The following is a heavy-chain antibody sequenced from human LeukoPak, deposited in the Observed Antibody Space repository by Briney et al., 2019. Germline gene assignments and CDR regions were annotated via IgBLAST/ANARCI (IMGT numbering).Heavy chain of an antibody. Sequence: SETLSLTCVVYGGSFSGYYWSWIRQPPGKGLEWIGEINQSGSTNYNPSLKSRVTISVDTSKNQFSLRVSSVTAADTAVYYCARLYGSGSYYRHWGQGTLVTVPS. J-gene: IGHJ4*02. CDR2: INQSGST. D-gene: IGHD3-10*01. CDR3: ARLYGSGSYYRH. V-gene: IGHV4-34*01. CDR1: GGSFSGYY.